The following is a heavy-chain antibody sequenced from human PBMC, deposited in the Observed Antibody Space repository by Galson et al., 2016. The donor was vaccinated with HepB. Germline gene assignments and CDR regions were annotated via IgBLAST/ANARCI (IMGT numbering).Heavy chain of an antibody. J-gene: IGHJ4*02. CDR1: GFTFSTYS. CDR3: ARDRGIQLGARDGFDY. D-gene: IGHD5-18*01. Sequence: SLRLSCAASGFTFSTYSMNWVRQVPGKGLEWVSSISSSSSYISYGDSLKGRFTISRDNAKNSLYLQMNSLRAEDTAVYYCARDRGIQLGARDGFDYGGQGTLVTVSS. CDR2: ISSSSSYI. V-gene: IGHV3-21*01.